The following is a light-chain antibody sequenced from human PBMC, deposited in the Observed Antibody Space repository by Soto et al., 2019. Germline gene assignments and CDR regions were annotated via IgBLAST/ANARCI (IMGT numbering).Light chain of an antibody. V-gene: IGKV3-20*01. J-gene: IGKJ1*01. CDR3: QQYETSPRT. CDR1: QSVSSNF. Sequence: EIVLAQSPVTRSLSPGERTTLSCRASQSVSSNFLDWYQQKPGQAPRLLIYGASSRATGIPDRFSGSGSGTDFTLTISRLEPEDFAVYYCQQYETSPRTFGQGTKVDIK. CDR2: GAS.